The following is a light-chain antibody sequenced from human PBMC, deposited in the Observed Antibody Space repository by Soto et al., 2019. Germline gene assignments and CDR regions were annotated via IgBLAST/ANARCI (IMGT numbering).Light chain of an antibody. CDR2: DVS. CDR3: CSYAGSYTHV. Sequence: QSALTQPRSVSGSPGQSVTISCTGTSSDVGGYNYVSWYQQHPGKAPKLMIYDVSKRPSGVHDRFSASKSGNTASLTISGLQAEDEADYYCCSYAGSYTHVFGTGTKLTVL. J-gene: IGLJ1*01. V-gene: IGLV2-11*01. CDR1: SSDVGGYNY.